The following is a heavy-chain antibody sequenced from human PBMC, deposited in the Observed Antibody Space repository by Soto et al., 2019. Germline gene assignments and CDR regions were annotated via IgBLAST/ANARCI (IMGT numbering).Heavy chain of an antibody. J-gene: IGHJ4*02. CDR2: IWYDGSNK. Sequence: ESGGGVVQPGRSLRLSCAASGFTFSSYGMHWVRQAPGKGLEWVAVIWYDGSNKYYADSVKGRFTISRDNSKNTLYLQMNSLRAEDTAVYYCARDAYYDFWSGPGDYFDYWGQGTLVTVSS. CDR3: ARDAYYDFWSGPGDYFDY. D-gene: IGHD3-3*01. V-gene: IGHV3-33*01. CDR1: GFTFSSYG.